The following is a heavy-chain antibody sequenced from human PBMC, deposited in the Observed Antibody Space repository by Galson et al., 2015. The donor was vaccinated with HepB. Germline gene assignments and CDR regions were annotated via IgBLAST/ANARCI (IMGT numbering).Heavy chain of an antibody. CDR3: ARRHPLWYFDL. CDR1: GYTFTSYY. J-gene: IGHJ2*01. Sequence: SVKVSCKASGYTFTSYYMHWVRQALGQGLEWMGIINPSGGSTSYAQKFQGRVTMTRDTSTSTVYMELSSLRSEDTAVYYCARRHPLWYFDLWGRGTLVTVSS. V-gene: IGHV1-46*01. CDR2: INPSGGST.